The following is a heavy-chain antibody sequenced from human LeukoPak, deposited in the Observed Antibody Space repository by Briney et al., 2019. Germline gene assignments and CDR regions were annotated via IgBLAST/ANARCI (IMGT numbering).Heavy chain of an antibody. Sequence: ASVKVSCKASGGTFSSFAISWVRQAPGQGLEWMGWISAYNGNTNYAQKLQGRVTITRNTSISTAYMELSSLRSEDTAVYYCARSPRGDYVWGSYRTNWFDPWGQGTLVTVSS. CDR3: ARSPRGDYVWGSYRTNWFDP. CDR2: ISAYNGNT. V-gene: IGHV1-8*03. D-gene: IGHD3-16*02. CDR1: GGTFSSFA. J-gene: IGHJ5*02.